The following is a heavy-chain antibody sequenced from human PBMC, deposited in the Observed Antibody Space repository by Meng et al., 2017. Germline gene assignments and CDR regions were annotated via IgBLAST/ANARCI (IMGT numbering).Heavy chain of an antibody. J-gene: IGHJ4*02. Sequence: GESLKISCAASGFTFSSYSMNWVRQAPGKGLEWVSSISSSSSYIYYADSVKGRFTISRDNAKNSLYLQMNSLRAEDTAVYYCARDSVPIGGYSGYDAGNYFDYWGQGTLVTVSS. CDR1: GFTFSSYS. CDR3: ARDSVPIGGYSGYDAGNYFDY. D-gene: IGHD5-12*01. CDR2: ISSSSSYI. V-gene: IGHV3-21*01.